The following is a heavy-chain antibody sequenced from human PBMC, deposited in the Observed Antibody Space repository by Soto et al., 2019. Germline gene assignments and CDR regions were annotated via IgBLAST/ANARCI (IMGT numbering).Heavy chain of an antibody. CDR3: AGPGYSSQNY. Sequence: GGSLRLSCAASGFTFSSFALDWVRHTPGMGLVWGSAVNGSGNGTDYAGSVKGRFPISRDNSNDTLYMQMNRLRAEDTAVYYWAGPGYSSQNYWGQGALVTVSS. CDR2: VNGSGNGT. V-gene: IGHV3-23*01. J-gene: IGHJ4*02. CDR1: GFTFSSFA. D-gene: IGHD5-18*01.